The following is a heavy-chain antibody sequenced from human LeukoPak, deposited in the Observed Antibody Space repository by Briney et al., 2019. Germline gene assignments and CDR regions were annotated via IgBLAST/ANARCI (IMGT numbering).Heavy chain of an antibody. CDR3: AREPSSSWYSFDY. CDR1: GFTFSSYS. CDR2: ISSSSSYI. Sequence: GGSLRLSCAASGFTFSSYSMNWVRQAPGKGLEWVSSISSSSSYIYYADSVKGRFTISRDNAKNSLYLQMNSLRAEDTAVYYCAREPSSSWYSFDYWGQGTLVTVSS. J-gene: IGHJ4*02. V-gene: IGHV3-21*01. D-gene: IGHD6-13*01.